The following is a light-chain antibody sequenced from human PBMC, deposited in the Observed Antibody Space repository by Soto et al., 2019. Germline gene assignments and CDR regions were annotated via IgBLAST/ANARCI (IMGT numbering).Light chain of an antibody. Sequence: EIVLTQSPGTLSLSPGERATLSCRASQSVFNNHIGWYQQKPGQAPRRLIFGASFRATGIPDRFSGSGSGTDFTLTISRLEPEDFAVHYCQQYGSSPTTFGQGTKVEIK. CDR1: QSVFNNH. CDR2: GAS. V-gene: IGKV3-20*01. CDR3: QQYGSSPTT. J-gene: IGKJ1*01.